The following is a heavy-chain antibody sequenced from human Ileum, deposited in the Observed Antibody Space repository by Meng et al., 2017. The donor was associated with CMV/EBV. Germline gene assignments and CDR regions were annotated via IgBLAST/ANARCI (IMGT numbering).Heavy chain of an antibody. V-gene: IGHV3-30-3*01. Sequence: GESLKISCAASGFTFSSYRMHWVRQAPGKGLEWVAVISYDGSNKYYADSVKGRFTISRDNAKNSLYLQMNSLRVEDTAVYYCARVSSEDFWSGRYPSGCYGMDVWGQGTTVTVSS. CDR2: ISYDGSNK. D-gene: IGHD3-3*01. J-gene: IGHJ6*02. CDR3: ARVSSEDFWSGRYPSGCYGMDV. CDR1: GFTFSSYR.